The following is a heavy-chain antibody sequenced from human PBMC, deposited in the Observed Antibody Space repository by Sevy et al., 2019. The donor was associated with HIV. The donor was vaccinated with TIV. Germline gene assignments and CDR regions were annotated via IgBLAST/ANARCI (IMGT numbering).Heavy chain of an antibody. D-gene: IGHD3-9*01. V-gene: IGHV3-7*01. CDR2: INENGSQK. CDR3: ARAPASGLQHFDRVYIDY. CDR1: GFTFSSYW. J-gene: IGHJ4*02. Sequence: GGSLRLSCEISGFTFSSYWMSWLRQAPGKGLEWVAIINENGSQKYHVDPVKGRFSISRDNAKKSLYLQMSSLRADDTAVYYCARAPASGLQHFDRVYIDYWGQGTLVTVSS.